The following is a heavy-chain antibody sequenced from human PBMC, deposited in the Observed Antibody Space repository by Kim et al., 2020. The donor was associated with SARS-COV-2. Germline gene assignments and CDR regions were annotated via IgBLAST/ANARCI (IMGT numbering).Heavy chain of an antibody. CDR2: INHSGST. V-gene: IGHV4-34*01. J-gene: IGHJ4*02. Sequence: SETLSLTCAVYGGSFSGYYWSWIRQPPGKGLEWIGEINHSGSTNYNPSLKSRVTISVDTSKNQFSLKLSSVTAADTAVYYCARGRRGGGYGSVFDYWGQGTLVTVSS. CDR1: GGSFSGYY. D-gene: IGHD3-10*01. CDR3: ARGRRGGGYGSVFDY.